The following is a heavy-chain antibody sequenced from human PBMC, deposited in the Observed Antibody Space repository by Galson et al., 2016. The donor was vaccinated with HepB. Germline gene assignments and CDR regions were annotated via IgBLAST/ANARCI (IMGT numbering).Heavy chain of an antibody. V-gene: IGHV4-30-2*01. CDR2: IYYSGSA. CDR3: ARVKGSAQDY. J-gene: IGHJ4*02. D-gene: IGHD3-10*01. CDR1: GGFIASGGYS. Sequence: TLSLTCAVSGGFIASGGYSWSWIRQPPGKGLEWIGYIYYSGSAFYNPSLKSRVTISVDLSEYHVSLRLTSVSAADTAMYYCARVKGSAQDYWGQGTLVIVSS.